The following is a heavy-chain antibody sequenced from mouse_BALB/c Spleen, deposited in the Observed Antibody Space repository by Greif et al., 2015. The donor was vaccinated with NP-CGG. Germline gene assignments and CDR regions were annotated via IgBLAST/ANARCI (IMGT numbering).Heavy chain of an antibody. CDR1: GFSLTSYG. CDR2: ICAGGST. J-gene: IGHJ4*01. Sequence: VHLVESGPGLVAPSQSLSITCTASGFSLTSYGVHWVRQPPGKGLEWLGVICAGGSTYYNAALMSRLSISKDNSKSQVFVKMNSLQTDDTAMYYCARDRRDYWGQGTSVTVSS. V-gene: IGHV2-9*02. CDR3: ARDRRDY.